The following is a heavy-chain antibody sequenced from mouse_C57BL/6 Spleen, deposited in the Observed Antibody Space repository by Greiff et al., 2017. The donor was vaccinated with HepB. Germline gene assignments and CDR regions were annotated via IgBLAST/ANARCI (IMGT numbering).Heavy chain of an antibody. CDR1: GFTFSDYG. CDR3: ARGYDYDDGFDY. V-gene: IGHV5-17*01. J-gene: IGHJ2*01. D-gene: IGHD2-4*01. CDR2: ISSGSSTI. Sequence: EVNVVESGGGLVKPGGSLKLSCAASGFTFSDYGMHWVRQAPEKGLEWVAYISSGSSTIYYADTVKGRFTISRDNAKNTLFLQMTSLRSEDTAMYYCARGYDYDDGFDYWGQGTTLTVSS.